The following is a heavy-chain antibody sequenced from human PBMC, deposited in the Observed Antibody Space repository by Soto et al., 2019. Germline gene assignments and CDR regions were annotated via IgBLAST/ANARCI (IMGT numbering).Heavy chain of an antibody. CDR2: ITVNGIT. Sequence: KPSETLSLTCTVSGAYVSDFSWSWIRQPAGKGLEWIGRITVNGITQYTPSFRSRVTMSMDTSRNQFSLNLQSATAADTALYYCARESGENWTYEDHWGQGTLVTVSS. V-gene: IGHV4-4*07. CDR3: ARESGENWTYEDH. CDR1: GAYVSDFS. J-gene: IGHJ4*02. D-gene: IGHD1-7*01.